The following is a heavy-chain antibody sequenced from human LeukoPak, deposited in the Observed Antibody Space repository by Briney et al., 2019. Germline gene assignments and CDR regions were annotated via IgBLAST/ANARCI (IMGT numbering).Heavy chain of an antibody. J-gene: IGHJ4*02. CDR1: GFSLTTGGMC. V-gene: IGHV2-70*01. Sequence: SGPALVKPTQTLTLTCTFSGFSLTTGGMCVSWIRQPPGKALEWLALIDWDDDKSYSTSLKTRLTISKDTSKNQVVLTMTNMDPVDTATYYCARGSSHGFDYWGQGTLVAVSS. CDR3: ARGSSHGFDY. CDR2: IDWDDDK.